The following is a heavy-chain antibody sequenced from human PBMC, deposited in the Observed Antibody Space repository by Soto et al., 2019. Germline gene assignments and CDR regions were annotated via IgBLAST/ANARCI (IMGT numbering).Heavy chain of an antibody. V-gene: IGHV3-23*01. CDR3: AKGRGWLPYFDY. CDR2: ISGSGGST. Sequence: EVPLLESGGGLVQPGGSLRLSCAASGFTFSSYAMSWVRQAPGKGLEWVSAISGSGGSTYYADSVKGRFTISRDNSKNTLYLQMNSLRAEDTAVYYCAKGRGWLPYFDYWGQGTLVTVSS. CDR1: GFTFSSYA. J-gene: IGHJ4*02. D-gene: IGHD3-22*01.